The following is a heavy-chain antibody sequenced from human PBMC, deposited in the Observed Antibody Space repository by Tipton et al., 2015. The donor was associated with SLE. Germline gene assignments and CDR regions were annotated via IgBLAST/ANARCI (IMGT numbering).Heavy chain of an antibody. CDR3: ARRNTFDAFDI. D-gene: IGHD1-14*01. Sequence: SLRLSCAASGFTFSASAMNWVRQAPGKGLEWVSAIYAGVDTYYGDTFYADSVKGRFTISRDNSKNTVYLQMNSLRAEDTALYCCARRNTFDAFDIWGQGTMVTVSS. V-gene: IGHV3-23*03. CDR2: IYAGVDTYYGDT. CDR1: GFTFSASA. J-gene: IGHJ3*02.